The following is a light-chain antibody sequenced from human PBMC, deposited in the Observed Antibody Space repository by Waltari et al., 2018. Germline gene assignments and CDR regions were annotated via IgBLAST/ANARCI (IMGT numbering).Light chain of an antibody. CDR2: WAS. Sequence: DIVLTQSPDSLAVSLGERATIKLKSSQSLLSSFNSKTYIAWYQQKPGQPPKLLINWASARGSGVPERFSGSGSETDFTLTISSLQAEDVAVYYCHHYYIPPLTFGQGTRLEIK. CDR1: QSLLSSFNSKTY. V-gene: IGKV4-1*01. CDR3: HHYYIPPLT. J-gene: IGKJ5*01.